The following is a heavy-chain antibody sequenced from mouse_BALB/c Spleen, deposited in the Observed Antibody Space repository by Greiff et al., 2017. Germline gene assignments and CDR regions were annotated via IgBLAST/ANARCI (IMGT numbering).Heavy chain of an antibody. J-gene: IGHJ2*01. CDR3: ARYTMILFDY. D-gene: IGHD2-4*01. CDR2: ISYSGST. Sequence: EVQLQESGPGLVKPSQSLSLTCTVTGYSITSDYAWNWIRQFPGNKLEWMGYISYSGSTSYNPSLKSRISITRDTSKNQFFLQLNSVTTEDTATYYCARYTMILFDYWGQGTTLTVSS. CDR1: GYSITSDYA. V-gene: IGHV3-2*02.